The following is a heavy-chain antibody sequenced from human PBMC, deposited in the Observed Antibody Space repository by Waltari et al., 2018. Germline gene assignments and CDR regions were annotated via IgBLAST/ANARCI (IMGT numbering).Heavy chain of an antibody. CDR1: GFTFSSYS. Sequence: EVQLVESGGGLVKPGGSLRLSCAASGFTFSSYSMNWVRQAPGKGLEWVSSISSSSSYIYYADSVNGRFTISRDNAKNSLYLQMNSLRAEDTAVYYCARDGTNGMDVWGQGTTVTVSS. D-gene: IGHD1-1*01. CDR3: ARDGTNGMDV. CDR2: ISSSSSYI. J-gene: IGHJ6*02. V-gene: IGHV3-21*01.